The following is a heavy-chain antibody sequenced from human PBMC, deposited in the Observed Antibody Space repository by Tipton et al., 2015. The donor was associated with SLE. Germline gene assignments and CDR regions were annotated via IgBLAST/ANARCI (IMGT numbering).Heavy chain of an antibody. D-gene: IGHD6-19*01. CDR2: IHYRGAL. V-gene: IGHV4-59*08. Sequence: TLSLTCTVSGGSLSSYFWSWVRQAPGKGLEWIASIHYRGALYYDPSLESRVTISVNLSNNQFSLRVTSVTAAGMAKYYCARHADIAVMRYGMDVWGQGTTVIVSS. J-gene: IGHJ6*02. CDR3: ARHADIAVMRYGMDV. CDR1: GGSLSSYF.